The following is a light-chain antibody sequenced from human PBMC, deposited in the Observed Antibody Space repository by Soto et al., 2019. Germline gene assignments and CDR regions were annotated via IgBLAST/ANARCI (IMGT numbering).Light chain of an antibody. CDR2: GAS. CDR3: QQYNNRWT. V-gene: IGKV3-15*01. Sequence: EIVLTQSPGTLSLSPGERATLSCRASQSVSSNLAWYQQKPGQAPRLLIYGASTRATGIPARLSGSGSGTEFTLTISSTQSEDFAVYYCQQYNNRWTFGQGTKVDIK. CDR1: QSVSSN. J-gene: IGKJ1*01.